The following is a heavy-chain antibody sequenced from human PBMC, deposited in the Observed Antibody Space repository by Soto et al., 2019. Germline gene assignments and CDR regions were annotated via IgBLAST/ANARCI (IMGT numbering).Heavy chain of an antibody. CDR3: ARDRVSVVVTAIPDY. Sequence: QVQLVESGGGVVQPGSSLRLSCAASGFTFSSYAMHWVRQAPGKGLEWVAVISYDGSNKYYADSVKGRFTISRDNSKNTLYLQMNSLRAEDTAVYYCARDRVSVVVTAIPDYWGQGTLVTVSS. J-gene: IGHJ4*02. V-gene: IGHV3-30-3*01. CDR1: GFTFSSYA. CDR2: ISYDGSNK. D-gene: IGHD2-21*02.